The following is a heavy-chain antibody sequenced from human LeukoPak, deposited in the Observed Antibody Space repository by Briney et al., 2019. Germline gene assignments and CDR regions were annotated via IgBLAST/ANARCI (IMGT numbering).Heavy chain of an antibody. V-gene: IGHV4-59*01. CDR1: GGSISSYY. CDR3: ARGANYGDNLYYFDY. Sequence: SQTLSLTCTVSGGSISSYYWSWIRQPPGKGLKRIGFIYYSGSTYYNPSLKSRVTISVDTSKNQLSLRLASVTAADTAVYYCARGANYGDNLYYFDYWGQGALVTVSS. J-gene: IGHJ4*02. D-gene: IGHD4-23*01. CDR2: IYYSGST.